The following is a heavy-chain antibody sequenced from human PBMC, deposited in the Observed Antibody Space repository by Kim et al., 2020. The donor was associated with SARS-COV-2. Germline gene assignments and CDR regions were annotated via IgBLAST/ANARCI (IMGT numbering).Heavy chain of an antibody. CDR1: GGSISSYY. V-gene: IGHV4-59*08. J-gene: IGHJ5*02. D-gene: IGHD3-9*01. CDR3: ARLGYYDILTGYYNNWFDP. CDR2: IYYSGST. Sequence: SETLSLTCTVSGGSISSYYWSWIRQPPGKGLEWIGYIYYSGSTNYNPSLKSRVTISVDTSKNQFSLKLSSVTAADTAVYYCARLGYYDILTGYYNNWFDP.